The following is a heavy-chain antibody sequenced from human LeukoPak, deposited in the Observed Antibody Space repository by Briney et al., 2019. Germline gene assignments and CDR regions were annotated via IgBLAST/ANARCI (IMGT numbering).Heavy chain of an antibody. CDR1: GFTFDGYA. CDR3: AKDYGGNHWFDY. Sequence: GGSPRLSCAASGFTFDGYAMHWVRQAPGKGLEWVSGISWDSGAIGYADSVKGRFTISRDNAKNSLYLQMDSLRAEDTALYYCAKDYGGNHWFDYWGQGTLVTVSS. J-gene: IGHJ4*02. V-gene: IGHV3-9*01. D-gene: IGHD4-23*01. CDR2: ISWDSGAI.